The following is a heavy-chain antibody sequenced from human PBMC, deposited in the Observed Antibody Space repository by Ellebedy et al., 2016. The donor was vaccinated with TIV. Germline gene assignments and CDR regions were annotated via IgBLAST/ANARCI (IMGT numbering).Heavy chain of an antibody. J-gene: IGHJ5*02. CDR1: GFTFSSCA. D-gene: IGHD3-10*02. CDR3: ARDGVMYGGWQERGNWFDP. V-gene: IGHV3-23*01. Sequence: GESLKISXAASGFTFSSCAMNWVRQAPGKGLEWVSGISFSGGSTYYADSVKDRFTISRDNSKNTLYLQMNSLRAEDTAVYYCARDGVMYGGWQERGNWFDPWGQGTLVTVSS. CDR2: ISFSGGST.